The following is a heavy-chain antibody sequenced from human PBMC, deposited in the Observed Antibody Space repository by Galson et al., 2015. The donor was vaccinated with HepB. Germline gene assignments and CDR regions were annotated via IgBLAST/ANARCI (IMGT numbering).Heavy chain of an antibody. Sequence: SLRLSCAASGFTFSSYAMHWVRQAPGKGLEWVAVISDDGSNKYYADSVKGRFTISRDNSKNTLYLQMNSLRAEDTAVYYCARDFGTVVAPFDCWGQGTLVTVSS. D-gene: IGHD4-23*01. CDR3: ARDFGTVVAPFDC. CDR2: ISDDGSNK. J-gene: IGHJ4*02. CDR1: GFTFSSYA. V-gene: IGHV3-30-3*01.